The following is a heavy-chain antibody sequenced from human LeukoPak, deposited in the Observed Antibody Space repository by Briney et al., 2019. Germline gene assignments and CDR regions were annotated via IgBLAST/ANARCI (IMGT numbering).Heavy chain of an antibody. CDR1: GGSISGYY. Sequence: SETLSLTCTVSGGSISGYYWTWIRQPPGKGLEWIGCIYSSGSTSYKPSLRSRITISVDTSKNQFSLNLSSVAAADTAVYYCVRGKAAAGAIWFDPWGQGTLVTVSS. J-gene: IGHJ5*02. V-gene: IGHV4-59*01. D-gene: IGHD6-13*01. CDR2: IYSSGST. CDR3: VRGKAAAGAIWFDP.